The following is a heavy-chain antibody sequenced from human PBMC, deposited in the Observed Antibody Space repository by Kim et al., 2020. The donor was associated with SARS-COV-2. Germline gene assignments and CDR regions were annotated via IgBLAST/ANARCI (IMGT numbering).Heavy chain of an antibody. CDR3: AKAPNYYDSSGLN. J-gene: IGHJ4*02. Sequence: GWSLRLSCAASGFTFSSYAMSWVRQAPGKGLEWVSAISGSGGSTYYADSVKGRFTISRDNSKNTLYLQMNSLRAEDTAVYYCAKAPNYYDSSGLNWGQGTLVTVSS. D-gene: IGHD3-22*01. V-gene: IGHV3-23*01. CDR2: ISGSGGST. CDR1: GFTFSSYA.